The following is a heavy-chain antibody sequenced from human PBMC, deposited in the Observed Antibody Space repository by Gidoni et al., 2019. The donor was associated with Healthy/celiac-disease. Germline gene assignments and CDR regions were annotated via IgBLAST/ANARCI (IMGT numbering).Heavy chain of an antibody. CDR2: INPNSGGT. CDR3: ARDTTVTASDAFDI. Sequence: QVQLVQSGAEVKKPGASVKVSCQASGYPFTGYYMHWVRQDPGQALEWMGWINPNSGGTNYAQKFQGRVTMTRDTSISTAYMELSRLRSDDTAVYYCARDTTVTASDAFDIWGQGTMVTVSS. D-gene: IGHD4-17*01. J-gene: IGHJ3*02. CDR1: GYPFTGYY. V-gene: IGHV1-2*02.